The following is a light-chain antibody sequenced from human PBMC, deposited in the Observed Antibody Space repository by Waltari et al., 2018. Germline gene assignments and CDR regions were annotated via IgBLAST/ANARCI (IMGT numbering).Light chain of an antibody. J-gene: IGLJ3*02. CDR2: DVS. CDR1: SSDVGFYNY. CDR3: NSYTGSSSWV. Sequence: QSALTQPASVSGSPGQSITISCYGTSSDVGFYNYVSWYQQHPGQAPKLMIYDVSQRPAGVSDRCSGSKSGNTASLTISGLQAEDEADYYCNSYTGSSSWVFGGGTKVTV. V-gene: IGLV2-14*01.